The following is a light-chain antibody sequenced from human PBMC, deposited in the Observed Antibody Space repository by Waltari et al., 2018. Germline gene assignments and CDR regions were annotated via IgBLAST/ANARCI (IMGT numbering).Light chain of an antibody. Sequence: QSVLTQPPSVSAAPGQRVTISCSGGSSNIGTIYVSWYRQFPGTAPKLLIYEDSERPSGIPGRFSGSKSGTSATLDITGLQAGDEADYYCGTWDSSLSGAVFGGGTHLTVL. CDR2: EDS. CDR1: SSNIGTIY. V-gene: IGLV1-51*02. CDR3: GTWDSSLSGAV. J-gene: IGLJ7*01.